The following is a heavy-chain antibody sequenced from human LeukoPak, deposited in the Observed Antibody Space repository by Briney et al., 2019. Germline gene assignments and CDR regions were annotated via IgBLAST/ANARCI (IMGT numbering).Heavy chain of an antibody. V-gene: IGHV3-21*01. J-gene: IGHJ4*02. Sequence: GGPLRLSCAASGFTFSSYSMNWVRQAPGKGLEWVSSISSSSSYIYYADSVKGRFTISRDNAKNSLYLQMNSLRAEDTAVYYCARDRTTMVRGVSNDYWGQGTLVTVSS. CDR1: GFTFSSYS. D-gene: IGHD3-10*01. CDR2: ISSSSSYI. CDR3: ARDRTTMVRGVSNDY.